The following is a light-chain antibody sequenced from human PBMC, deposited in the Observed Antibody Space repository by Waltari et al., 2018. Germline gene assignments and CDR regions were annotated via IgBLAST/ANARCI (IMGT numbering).Light chain of an antibody. CDR1: SSNIGSNT. CDR2: SNK. V-gene: IGLV1-44*01. Sequence: QSVLTQPPSASGTPGQRVTISCSGSSSNIGSNTVNWYQQLPGTAPKLLIYSNKQGPSGVPDRFSGSKSGTSASLAISGLQSEDEADYYCAAWDDSLNGVVFGGGTKLTVL. CDR3: AAWDDSLNGVV. J-gene: IGLJ2*01.